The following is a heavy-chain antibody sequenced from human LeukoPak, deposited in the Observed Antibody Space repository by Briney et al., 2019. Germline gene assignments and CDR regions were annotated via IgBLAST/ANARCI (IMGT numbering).Heavy chain of an antibody. CDR2: IIPILGIA. CDR1: GGTFSSYA. D-gene: IGHD5-12*01. V-gene: IGHV1-69*04. J-gene: IGHJ5*02. CDR3: ARDPIVATTNYNWFDP. Sequence: SVKVSCKASGGTFSSYAISWVRQAPGQGLEWMGRIIPILGIANYAQKFQGRVTITADKSTSTAYMELSSLRSEDTAVYYCARDPIVATTNYNWFDPWGQGTLVTVSS.